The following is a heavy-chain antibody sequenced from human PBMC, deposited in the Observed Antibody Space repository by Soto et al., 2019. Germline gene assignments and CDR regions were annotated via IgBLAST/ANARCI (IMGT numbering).Heavy chain of an antibody. J-gene: IGHJ4*02. CDR2: IYHSGST. V-gene: IGHV4-30-2*01. Sequence: QVQRQESGSGLVKPSQNLSLTCAVSGGSISSGGYSWSWIRQPPGKGLEWIGYIYHSGSTYYNPSLKSRVTILVDRSKNQFSLKLSSVTAADTAVYYCARGEVVALGYWGQGTLVTVSS. CDR1: GGSISSGGYS. CDR3: ARGEVVALGY. D-gene: IGHD2-15*01.